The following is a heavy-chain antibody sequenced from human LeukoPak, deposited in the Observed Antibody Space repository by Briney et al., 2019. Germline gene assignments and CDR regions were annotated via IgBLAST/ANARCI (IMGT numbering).Heavy chain of an antibody. CDR1: GGSFSGYY. D-gene: IGHD2-8*01. Sequence: SETLSLTCAVYGGSFSGYYWSWIRQPPGKGLEWIGEINHSGSTNYNPSLKSRVTISVDTSKNQFSLKLSSVTAADTAVYYCARQNQGYCTNGVCYIPPTGFDPWGQGTLVTVSS. J-gene: IGHJ5*02. V-gene: IGHV4-34*01. CDR2: INHSGST. CDR3: ARQNQGYCTNGVCYIPPTGFDP.